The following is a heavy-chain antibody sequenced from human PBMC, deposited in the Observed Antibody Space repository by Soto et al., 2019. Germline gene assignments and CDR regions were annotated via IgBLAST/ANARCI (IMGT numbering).Heavy chain of an antibody. CDR2: INHSGST. CDR1: GFTFSSYW. V-gene: IGHV4-34*01. Sequence: GSLRLSCAASGFTFSSYWMSWVRQAPGKGLEWIGEINHSGSTNYNPSLKSRVTISVDTSKNQFSLKLSSVTAADTAVYYCARMPRLSITMVRGVPWGQGTLVTVSS. CDR3: ARMPRLSITMVRGVP. J-gene: IGHJ1*01. D-gene: IGHD3-10*01.